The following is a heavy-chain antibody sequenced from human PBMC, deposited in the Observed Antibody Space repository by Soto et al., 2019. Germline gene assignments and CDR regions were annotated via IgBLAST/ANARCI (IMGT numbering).Heavy chain of an antibody. CDR3: ASAWGTRRDH. Sequence: QVQLVQSGAEVKKPGASVKVSCKASGYTFTSYDINWVRQATGQGLEWMGWMNPNSGNTGYAQKSQARVTMTRITSITTTYTELISPRSEDTAVYYGASAWGTRRDHWGQGTRVPVSS. CDR2: MNPNSGNT. J-gene: IGHJ4*02. D-gene: IGHD3-16*01. V-gene: IGHV1-8*01. CDR1: GYTFTSYD.